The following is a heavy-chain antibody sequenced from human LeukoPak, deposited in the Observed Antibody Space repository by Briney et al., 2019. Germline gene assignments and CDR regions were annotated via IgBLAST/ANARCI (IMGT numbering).Heavy chain of an antibody. D-gene: IGHD1/OR15-1a*01. J-gene: IGHJ4*02. V-gene: IGHV3-74*01. CDR1: GFTFSSYW. CDR2: INSDGSST. CDR3: ARRGITGTTNFDY. Sequence: GRSLRLSCAASGFTFSSYWMHWVRQPPGKGLVWVSRINSDGSSTSYADSVKGRFTISRDNAKNTLYLQMNSLRAEDTAVYYCARRGITGTTNFDYWGQGTLVTVSS.